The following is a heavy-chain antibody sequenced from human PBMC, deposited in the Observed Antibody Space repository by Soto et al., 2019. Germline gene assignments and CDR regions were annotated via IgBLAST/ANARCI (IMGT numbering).Heavy chain of an antibody. Sequence: GGSMSLSSAASGFSICNYAMTWVRQDPGKGLEWVSGIRGSGGSTYYADSVKGRFIISRDNSKNTLYLQMNSLRAEDTAIYYCAKERDSINYVRWRDPWGQGTLVTVPQ. V-gene: IGHV3-23*01. J-gene: IGHJ5*02. CDR2: IRGSGGST. CDR3: AKERDSINYVRWRDP. CDR1: GFSICNYA. D-gene: IGHD3-10*02.